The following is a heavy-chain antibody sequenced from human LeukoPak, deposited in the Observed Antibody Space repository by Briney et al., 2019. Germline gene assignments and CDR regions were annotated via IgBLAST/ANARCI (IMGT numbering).Heavy chain of an antibody. J-gene: IGHJ4*02. CDR2: ISWNSGSI. V-gene: IGHV3-9*01. Sequence: GGSLRLSCAASGFTFDDYAIPWVRQAPGKGLEWVSGISWNSGSIGYADSVKGRFTISRDNAKNSLYLQMNSLRAEDTALYYCAKVRAGTTGGFDYWGQGTLVTVSS. CDR1: GFTFDDYA. CDR3: AKVRAGTTGGFDY. D-gene: IGHD1/OR15-1a*01.